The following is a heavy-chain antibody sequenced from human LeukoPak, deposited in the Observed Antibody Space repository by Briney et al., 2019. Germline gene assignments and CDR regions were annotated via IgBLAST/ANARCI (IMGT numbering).Heavy chain of an antibody. D-gene: IGHD5-12*01. CDR3: LGKVGRAGARMGPFDS. CDR2: VYYGRTT. J-gene: IGHJ5*01. V-gene: IGHV4-39*02. Sequence: SETLSLTCTVSAASFISSSHHWGWIRQSPGKGLEWIGTVYYGRTTYYNPSLDGRVTISLDTSANHFSLQLNSVTAADTAVYYWLGKVGRAGARMGPFDSWAKGSLVTASS. CDR1: AASFISSSHH.